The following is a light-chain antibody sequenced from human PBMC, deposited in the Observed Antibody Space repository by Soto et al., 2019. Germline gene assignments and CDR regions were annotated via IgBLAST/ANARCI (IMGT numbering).Light chain of an antibody. CDR2: DAS. Sequence: EIVLTQSPGALSLSPGESATLSCRASQSVSDTHVAWYQQRPGQAPRLVIYDASRRDIGVPDRFSGSGSVTDFTLTMSGLEPEDFAGYCGRRYSRSPHTVGQRTKVEIK. J-gene: IGKJ1*01. CDR1: QSVSDTH. V-gene: IGKV3-20*01. CDR3: RRYSRSPHT.